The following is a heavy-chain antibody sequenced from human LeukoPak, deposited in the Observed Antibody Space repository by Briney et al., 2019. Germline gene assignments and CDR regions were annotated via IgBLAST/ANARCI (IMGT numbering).Heavy chain of an antibody. V-gene: IGHV1-69*05. CDR2: IIPIFGTA. CDR3: AREYGLGYDSSGYYLFDWFDP. Sequence: ASVKVSCKASGGTFSSYAISWVRQAPGQGLEWMGGIIPIFGTANYAQKFQGRVTITTDESTSTAYMELSSLRSEDTAVYYCAREYGLGYDSSGYYLFDWFDPWGQGTLVTVSS. CDR1: GGTFSSYA. J-gene: IGHJ5*02. D-gene: IGHD3-22*01.